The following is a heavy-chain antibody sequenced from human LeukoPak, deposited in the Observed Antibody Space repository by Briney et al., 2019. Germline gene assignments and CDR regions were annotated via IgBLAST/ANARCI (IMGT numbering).Heavy chain of an antibody. D-gene: IGHD3-10*01. CDR2: ISSSGSTI. J-gene: IGHJ6*04. V-gene: IGHV3-48*03. Sequence: GGSLRLSCAASGFTFSSYEMNWVRQAPGEGLEWVSYISSSGSTIYYADSVKGRFTISRDNAKNSLYLQMNSLRAEDTAVYYCARRGSLLWSDVWGKGTTVTISS. CDR3: ARRGSLLWSDV. CDR1: GFTFSSYE.